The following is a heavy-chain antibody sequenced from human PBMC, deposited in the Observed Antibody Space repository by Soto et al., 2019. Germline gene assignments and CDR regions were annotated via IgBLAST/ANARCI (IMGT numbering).Heavy chain of an antibody. J-gene: IGHJ4*02. D-gene: IGHD3-10*01. V-gene: IGHV3-23*01. Sequence: PGGSLRLSCAASGFTFSSYAMSWVRQTPGKGLEWVSGVSGSGSSTYYADSVKGRFTISRDNSKNTLYLQMNSLRAEDTAVYYCAKDRYGSGTYYFDYWGRGTLVTVSS. CDR1: GFTFSSYA. CDR3: AKDRYGSGTYYFDY. CDR2: VSGSGSST.